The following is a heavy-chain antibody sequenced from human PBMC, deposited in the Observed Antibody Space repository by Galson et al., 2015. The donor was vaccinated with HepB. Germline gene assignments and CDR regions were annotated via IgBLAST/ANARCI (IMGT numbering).Heavy chain of an antibody. J-gene: IGHJ6*03. CDR3: TRVYKCSSSSCYYAHMDA. CDR2: INSEGSRT. D-gene: IGHD2-2*01. CDR1: GFMFDIHW. Sequence: SLRLSCAASGFMFDIHWMHWVRRAPGKGLEWVSRINSEGSRTNYADSVRGRFTISRDNAMNTVYLQMNSLRADDTAVYYCTRVYKCSSSSCYYAHMDAWGKGTTVTVSS. V-gene: IGHV3-74*01.